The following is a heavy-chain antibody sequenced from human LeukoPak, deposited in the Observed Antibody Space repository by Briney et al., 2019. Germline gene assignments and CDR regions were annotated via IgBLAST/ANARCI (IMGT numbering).Heavy chain of an antibody. CDR3: ANRNTALRSFDY. CDR1: GFTFSSYS. D-gene: IGHD5-18*01. J-gene: IGHJ4*02. V-gene: IGHV3-21*04. Sequence: PGRSLRLSCAASGFTFSSYSMNWVRQAPGKGLEWVSSISSSSSYIYYADSVKGRFTISRDNAKNSLYLQMNSLRAEDTAVYYCANRNTALRSFDYWGQGTLVTVSS. CDR2: ISSSSSYI.